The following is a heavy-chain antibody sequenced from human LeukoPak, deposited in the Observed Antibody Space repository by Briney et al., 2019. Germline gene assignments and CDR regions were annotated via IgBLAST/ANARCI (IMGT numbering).Heavy chain of an antibody. D-gene: IGHD4-17*01. V-gene: IGHV4-30-4*01. J-gene: IGHJ4*02. CDR2: IYYSGST. CDR1: GGSISSGDYY. CDR3: ARDSPGEGYGDHGDYYFDY. Sequence: SQTLSLTCTVSGGSISSGDYYWSWIRQPPGKGLEWIGYIYYSGSTYFNPSLKSRVTISVDTSKNQFSLKLSSVTAADTAVYYCARDSPGEGYGDHGDYYFDYWGQGTLVTVSS.